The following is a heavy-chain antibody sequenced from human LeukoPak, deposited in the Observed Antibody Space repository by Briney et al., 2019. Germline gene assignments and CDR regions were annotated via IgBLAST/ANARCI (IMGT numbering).Heavy chain of an antibody. CDR3: ARRSGTYHAFDI. J-gene: IGHJ3*02. Sequence: SETLSLTCAVYGGSFSNYYWGWIRQPPGKGLEWIGSFYYTGSAFYSPSLKSRVTISVDTSKNQFSLKPSSVTAADTAVYYCARRSGTYHAFDIWGQGTMVTVSS. V-gene: IGHV4-39*01. CDR1: GGSFSNYY. D-gene: IGHD1-26*01. CDR2: FYYTGSA.